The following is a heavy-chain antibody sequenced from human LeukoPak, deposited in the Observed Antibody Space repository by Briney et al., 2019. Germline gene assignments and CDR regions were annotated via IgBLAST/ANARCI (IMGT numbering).Heavy chain of an antibody. Sequence: ASVKVSCKASGYTFTSYYTHWVRQAPGQGLEWMGIINPSGGSTSYAQKFQGRVTMTRDTSTSTVYMELSSLRSEDTAVYYCARDLGTGFDGSGSYYTWVYWGQGTLVTVSS. D-gene: IGHD3-10*01. V-gene: IGHV1-46*01. J-gene: IGHJ4*02. CDR1: GYTFTSYY. CDR2: INPSGGST. CDR3: ARDLGTGFDGSGSYYTWVY.